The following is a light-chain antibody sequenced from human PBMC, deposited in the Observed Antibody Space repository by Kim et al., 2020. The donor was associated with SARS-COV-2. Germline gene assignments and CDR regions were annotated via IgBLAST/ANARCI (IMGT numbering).Light chain of an antibody. CDR1: SSDVGSYKF. CDR3: SSYAGASNWV. Sequence: QSALTQPPSASGSPGQSVTISCSGTSSDVGSYKFVSWYQQHPGKAPKLMIYEVNQRTSGVPDRFSGSKSGNTASLTVSGLRTEDEADYYCSSYAGASNWVFGGGTQLTVL. V-gene: IGLV2-8*01. J-gene: IGLJ3*02. CDR2: EVN.